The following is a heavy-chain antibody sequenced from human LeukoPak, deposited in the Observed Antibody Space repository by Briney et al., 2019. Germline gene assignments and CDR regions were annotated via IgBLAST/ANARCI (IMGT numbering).Heavy chain of an antibody. D-gene: IGHD3-22*01. CDR2: IYSGGST. CDR1: GFTVSSNY. Sequence: GGSLRLSCAASGFTVSSNYMSWVRQAPGKGLEWVSVIYSGGSTYYADSVKGRFTISRDNSKNTLYLQMNSLRAEDTAVYYCARGDYDSSGYYWFYFDYWGQGTLVTVSS. J-gene: IGHJ4*02. V-gene: IGHV3-53*01. CDR3: ARGDYDSSGYYWFYFDY.